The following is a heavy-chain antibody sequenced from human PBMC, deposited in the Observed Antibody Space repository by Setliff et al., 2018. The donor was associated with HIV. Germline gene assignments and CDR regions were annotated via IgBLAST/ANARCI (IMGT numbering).Heavy chain of an antibody. CDR3: ARMGAARPLYYYGMDV. CDR1: RGSLSSGGYY. D-gene: IGHD6-6*01. CDR2: SYHSGSP. Sequence: NPSETLSLTCSVFRGSLSSGGYYWSWIRQHPGKGLEWIGYSYHSGSPSYNPSLKSRTTISVDTSKNEFSLKLSSVTAADTAVYYCARMGAARPLYYYGMDVWGRGTTVTVSS. V-gene: IGHV4-31*03. J-gene: IGHJ6*02.